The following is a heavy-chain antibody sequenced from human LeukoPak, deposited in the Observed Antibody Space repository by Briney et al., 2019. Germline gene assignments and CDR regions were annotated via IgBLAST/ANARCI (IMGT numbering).Heavy chain of an antibody. V-gene: IGHV3-30*18. J-gene: IGHJ4*02. CDR3: AKCPRNYDILTGYIDY. CDR2: ISYDGSNK. CDR1: GFTFSSYG. D-gene: IGHD3-9*01. Sequence: SLRLSCAASGFTFSSYGMHRVHQAPGKGLEWVAVISYDGSNKYYADSVKGRFTISRDNSKNTLYLQMNSLRAEDTAVYYCAKCPRNYDILTGYIDYWGQGTLVTVSS.